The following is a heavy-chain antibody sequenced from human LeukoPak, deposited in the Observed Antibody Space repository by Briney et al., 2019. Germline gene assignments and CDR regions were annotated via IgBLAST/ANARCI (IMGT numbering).Heavy chain of an antibody. CDR1: GGSISSYY. J-gene: IGHJ4*02. Sequence: PSETLSLTCTVSGGSISSYYWSWIRQPPGKGLEWIGYIYYSGSTNYNPSLKSRVTISVDTSKNQFSLKLSSVTAADTAVYYCARRGGCNSYYFDYWGQGTLVTVSS. CDR2: IYYSGST. CDR3: ARRGGCNSYYFDY. V-gene: IGHV4-59*01. D-gene: IGHD5-24*01.